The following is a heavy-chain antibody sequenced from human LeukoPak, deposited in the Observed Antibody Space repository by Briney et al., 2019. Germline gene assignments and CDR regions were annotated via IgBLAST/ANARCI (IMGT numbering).Heavy chain of an antibody. CDR2: IYYSGST. V-gene: IGHV4-39*07. Sequence: SETLSLTCTVSGGSISSSSYYWGWIRQPPGKGLEWIGSIYYSGSTYYNPSLKSRVTISVDTSKNQFSLKLSSVTAADTAVYYCARGALIAPGDYYYMDVWGKGTTVTVSS. CDR3: ARGALIAPGDYYYMDV. J-gene: IGHJ6*03. CDR1: GGSISSSSYY. D-gene: IGHD2/OR15-2a*01.